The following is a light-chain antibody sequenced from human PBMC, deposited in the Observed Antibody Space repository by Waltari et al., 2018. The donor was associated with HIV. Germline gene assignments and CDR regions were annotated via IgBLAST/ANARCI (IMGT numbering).Light chain of an antibody. J-gene: IGKJ4*01. CDR1: QAISNS. CDR3: QQYFSPPPLT. V-gene: IGKV1-NL1*01. CDR2: AAS. Sequence: DIQRTQSPSSLSASVGDRVTLTCRASQAISNSLAWYQQKPGKAPKLLLYAASRLESGVPSRFSGSRSGTDYALTISSLQPEDFAVYYCQQYFSPPPLTFGGGTKVEIK.